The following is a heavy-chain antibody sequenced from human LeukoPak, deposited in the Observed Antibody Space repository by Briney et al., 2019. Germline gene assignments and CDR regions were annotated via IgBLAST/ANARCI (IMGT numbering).Heavy chain of an antibody. Sequence: SGPALVKPTQTLTLTCTFSGFSLSTSGMCVSWIRQPPGKALEWLARIDWDDDKYYSTSLKTKLTVSKDTSKNQVVLTMTNMDPVDTATYYCAHSHGYGSSWSGFDSWGQGTLVTVSS. CDR1: GFSLSTSGMC. J-gene: IGHJ4*02. D-gene: IGHD6-13*01. CDR2: IDWDDDK. CDR3: AHSHGYGSSWSGFDS. V-gene: IGHV2-70*11.